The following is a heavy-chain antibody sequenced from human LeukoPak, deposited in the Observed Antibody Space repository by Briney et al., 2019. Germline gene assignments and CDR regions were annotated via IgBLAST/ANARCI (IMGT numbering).Heavy chain of an antibody. J-gene: IGHJ4*02. V-gene: IGHV1-2*02. CDR2: INPNSGGT. D-gene: IGHD3-22*01. Sequence: ASVKVSCKASGYTFTGYYMHWVRQAPGQGLEWMGWINPNSGGTNYAQKFQGRVTMTRDTSISTAYMELSRLRSDDTAVYYCARSDSSGSMAGYFDYWGQGTLVTVSS. CDR3: ARSDSSGSMAGYFDY. CDR1: GYTFTGYY.